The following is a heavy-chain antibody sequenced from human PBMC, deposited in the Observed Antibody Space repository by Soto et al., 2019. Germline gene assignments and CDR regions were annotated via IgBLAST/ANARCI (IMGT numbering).Heavy chain of an antibody. CDR2: IIPIFGTA. CDR3: ARELEDFSSSWDHDAFDI. J-gene: IGHJ3*02. D-gene: IGHD6-13*01. V-gene: IGHV1-69*13. CDR1: GGTFSSYA. Sequence: SVNVSCKASGGTFSSYAISWVRQAPGQGLEWMGGIIPIFGTANYAQKFQGRVTITADESTSTAYMELSSLRSEDTAVYYCARELEDFSSSWDHDAFDIWGQGTMVTVSS.